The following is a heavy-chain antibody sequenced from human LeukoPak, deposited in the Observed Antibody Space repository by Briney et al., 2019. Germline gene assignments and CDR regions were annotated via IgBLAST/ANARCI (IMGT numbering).Heavy chain of an antibody. Sequence: PSETLSLTCAVYGGSFSDYYWSWIRQPPGKGLEWIGYIYYSGSTYYNPSLKSRVTISVDTSKNQFSLKLSSVTAADTAVYYCARGGGMATIDVDYWGQGTLVTVSS. CDR3: ARGGGMATIDVDY. CDR1: GGSFSDYY. J-gene: IGHJ4*02. CDR2: IYYSGST. V-gene: IGHV4-30-4*08. D-gene: IGHD5-24*01.